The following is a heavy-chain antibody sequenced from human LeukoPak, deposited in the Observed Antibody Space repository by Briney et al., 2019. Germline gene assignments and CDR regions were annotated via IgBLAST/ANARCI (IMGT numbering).Heavy chain of an antibody. Sequence: GGSLRLSCAASGFTFSSYAMSWVRQAPGKGLEWVSAISGSGGSTYYADSVKGRFTISRDNAKNSLYLQMNSLRAEDTAVYYCARDLAWGGYWGQGTLVTVSS. CDR1: GFTFSSYA. V-gene: IGHV3-23*01. CDR2: ISGSGGST. J-gene: IGHJ4*02. CDR3: ARDLAWGGY. D-gene: IGHD7-27*01.